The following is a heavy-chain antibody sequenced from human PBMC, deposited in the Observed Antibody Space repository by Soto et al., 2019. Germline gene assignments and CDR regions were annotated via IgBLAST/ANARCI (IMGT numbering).Heavy chain of an antibody. J-gene: IGHJ6*02. CDR3: AKGSVVIDCYYGMYV. CDR2: ISYDGSNK. CDR1: GFTFSRYG. V-gene: IGHV3-30*18. Sequence: RGSPRLSCAASGFTFSRYGMHWVCQAPGKGLEWVAVISYDGSNKYYADSVKGRFTISRDNSKNTLYLQMNSLRAEDTAVYYCAKGSVVIDCYYGMYVWGQGT. D-gene: IGHD3-22*01.